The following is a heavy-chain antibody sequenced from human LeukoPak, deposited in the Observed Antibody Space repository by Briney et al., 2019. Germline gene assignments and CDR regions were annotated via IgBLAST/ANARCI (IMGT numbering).Heavy chain of an antibody. CDR2: INDDGSYT. CDR3: AREIQAPGKTLEY. Sequence: GGSLRLSCAASGFTFSSYWMHWVRQAPGKGQVWVSRINDDGSYTAYADSVKGRFTISRDNAKNTLYLQMDSLRVEDTAQYYYAREIQAPGKTLEYWGQGTLATVSS. D-gene: IGHD1-26*01. V-gene: IGHV3-74*01. J-gene: IGHJ4*02. CDR1: GFTFSSYW.